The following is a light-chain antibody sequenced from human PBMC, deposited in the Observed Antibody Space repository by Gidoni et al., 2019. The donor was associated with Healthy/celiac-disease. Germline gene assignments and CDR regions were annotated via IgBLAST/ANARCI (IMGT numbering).Light chain of an antibody. CDR1: QSVSSN. J-gene: IGKJ1*01. Sequence: EIVMTQSPATLSVSPGERATLSCRASQSVSSNLAWYQQKPGQAPRLLIYGASTRATGIPARFSGSGPGTEFTLTISSLQSEDFAVYYCQQYNNRGTFGQGTKVEIK. CDR3: QQYNNRGT. CDR2: GAS. V-gene: IGKV3-15*01.